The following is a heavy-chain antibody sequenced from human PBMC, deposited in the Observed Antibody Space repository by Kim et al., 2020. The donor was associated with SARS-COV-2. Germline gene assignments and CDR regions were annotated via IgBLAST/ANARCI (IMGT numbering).Heavy chain of an antibody. CDR3: ARAGSTDTAMVATFDY. CDR2: IYYSGST. CDR1: GGSISSGGYY. J-gene: IGHJ4*02. D-gene: IGHD5-18*01. Sequence: SETLSLTCTXSGGSISSGGYYWSWIRQHPGKVLAWSGYIYYSGSTYYNPSLKSRVTISVDTSKNQFSLKLSSVTAADTAVYYCARAGSTDTAMVATFDYWGQGTLVTVSS. V-gene: IGHV4-31*03.